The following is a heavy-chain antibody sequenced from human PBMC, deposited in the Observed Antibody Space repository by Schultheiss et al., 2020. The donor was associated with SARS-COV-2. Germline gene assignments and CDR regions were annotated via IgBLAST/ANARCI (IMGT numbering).Heavy chain of an antibody. D-gene: IGHD2-2*01. J-gene: IGHJ6*02. CDR3: ARHQLPYYYYGMDV. V-gene: IGHV3-48*04. Sequence: GGSLRLSCAASGFTFSSYSMNWVRQAPGKGLEWVSYISSSGSTIYYADSVKGRFTISRDNAKNSLYLQMNSLRAEDTAVYYCARHQLPYYYYGMDVWGQGTTVTVSS. CDR1: GFTFSSYS. CDR2: ISSSGSTI.